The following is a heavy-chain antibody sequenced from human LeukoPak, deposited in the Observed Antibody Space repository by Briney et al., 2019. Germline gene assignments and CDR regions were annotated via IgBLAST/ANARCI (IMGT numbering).Heavy chain of an antibody. CDR3: ARDQGVVVHGKYHYYGMDV. Sequence: PGRSLRLSCAASGFTFSSYGIPWVRQAPGKGLEWVAAIAYDGSNKYYADSVKGRFTISRDNSKKTLYLQMNSLRAEDTAVYYCARDQGVVVHGKYHYYGMDVWGQGTTVTVSS. D-gene: IGHD3-22*01. CDR2: IAYDGSNK. V-gene: IGHV3-30*03. J-gene: IGHJ6*02. CDR1: GFTFSSYG.